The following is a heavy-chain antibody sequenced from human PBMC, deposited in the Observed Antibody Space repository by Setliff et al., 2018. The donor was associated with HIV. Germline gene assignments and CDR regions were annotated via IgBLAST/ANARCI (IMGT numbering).Heavy chain of an antibody. CDR3: ASARIPTGGTSTSFDY. D-gene: IGHD1-1*01. V-gene: IGHV3-23*01. CDR1: GFTFSSHA. CDR2: ISGDTFNT. J-gene: IGHJ4*02. Sequence: PGGSLRLSCTTSGFTFSSHAMSWVRQAPGKGLQWVSGISGDTFNTYTADSVKGRFTISRDNSKNTLYLQVNSLRPEDTAVYYCASARIPTGGTSTSFDYWGQGTLVTVSS.